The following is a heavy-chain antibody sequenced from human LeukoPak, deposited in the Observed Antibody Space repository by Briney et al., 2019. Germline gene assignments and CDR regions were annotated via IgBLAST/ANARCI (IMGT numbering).Heavy chain of an antibody. Sequence: GGSLRLSCAASGFTFSSYAMSWVRQARGRGLEGVSAISGSGGSTYYADSVKGRFTISRDNSKNTLYLQMNSLRAEDTAVYYCAKVSKSSSSPYYFDYWGQGTLVTVSS. CDR2: ISGSGGST. J-gene: IGHJ4*02. D-gene: IGHD6-6*01. CDR1: GFTFSSYA. CDR3: AKVSKSSSSPYYFDY. V-gene: IGHV3-23*01.